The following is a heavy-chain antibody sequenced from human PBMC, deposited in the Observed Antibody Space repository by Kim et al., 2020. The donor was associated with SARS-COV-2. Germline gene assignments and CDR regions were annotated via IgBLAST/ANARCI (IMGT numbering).Heavy chain of an antibody. Sequence: SGPTLVNPTQTLTLTCTFSGFSLYTGGVGVGWIRQPPGKALEWLALIYWDDDQRYSPSLKNRITITKQASKNQVVFRMTNMDPVDSGTYYCAHLYHYFYNSRNNYHAMDVWGQGTTVTVSS. V-gene: IGHV2-5*02. CDR3: AHLYHYFYNSRNNYHAMDV. CDR1: GFSLYTGGVG. J-gene: IGHJ6*02. D-gene: IGHD3-3*01. CDR2: IYWDDDQ.